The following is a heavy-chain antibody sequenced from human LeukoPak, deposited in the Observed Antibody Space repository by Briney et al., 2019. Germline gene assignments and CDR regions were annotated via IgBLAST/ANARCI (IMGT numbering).Heavy chain of an antibody. V-gene: IGHV1-69*13. D-gene: IGHD4-17*01. CDR1: GGTFSSYA. CDR2: IIPIFGTA. Sequence: SVKVSCKASGGTFSSYAISWVRQAPGQGLEWMGGIIPIFGTANYAQKFQGRVTITADESTSTAYMELSSLRSEDTAVYYCARVADYASNWFDPWGQGTLVTVSS. J-gene: IGHJ5*02. CDR3: ARVADYASNWFDP.